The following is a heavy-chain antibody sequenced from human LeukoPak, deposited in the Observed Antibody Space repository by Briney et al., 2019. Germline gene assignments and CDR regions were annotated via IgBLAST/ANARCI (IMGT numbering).Heavy chain of an antibody. CDR3: ARGGSSWQNDY. J-gene: IGHJ4*02. Sequence: SETLSLTCAVSGGSISSGGYSWSWIRQPPGKGLEWIGYSYHSGSTYYNPSLKSRVTISVDRSKNQFSLKLSSVTAADTAVYYCARGGSSWQNDYWGQGTLVTVSS. V-gene: IGHV4-30-2*01. D-gene: IGHD6-13*01. CDR2: SYHSGST. CDR1: GGSISSGGYS.